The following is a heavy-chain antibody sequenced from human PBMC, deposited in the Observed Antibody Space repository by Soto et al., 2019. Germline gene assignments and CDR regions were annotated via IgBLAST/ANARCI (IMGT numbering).Heavy chain of an antibody. CDR3: ARTCRSGGRCYLEY. CDR2: VSVPSGDT. V-gene: IGHV1-18*01. J-gene: IGHJ4*02. Sequence: GXSXKVSFKASGYSXSSFGIRWVRQAPGQGLEWVGWVSVPSGDTGSEQNFQGRVTVTTDTSTSTAYLEVGSMRSDDTAVYYCARTCRSGGRCYLEYWGEGTLGTVSS. CDR1: GYSXSSFG. D-gene: IGHD2-15*01.